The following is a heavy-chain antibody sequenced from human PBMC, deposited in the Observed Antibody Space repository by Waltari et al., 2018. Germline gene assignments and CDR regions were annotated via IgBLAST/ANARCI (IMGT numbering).Heavy chain of an antibody. V-gene: IGHV1-69*14. CDR2: IIPIFGTA. CDR1: GGPFSSYA. CDR3: ANGDSGSSLTASFDY. J-gene: IGHJ4*02. Sequence: QVQLVQSGAEVKKPGSSVKVSCQASGGPFSSYAISWVRQAPGQGLEWMGGIIPIFGTANYAQKFQGRVTITADKSTSTAYMELSSLRSEDTAVYYCANGDSGSSLTASFDYWGQGTLVTVSS. D-gene: IGHD6-6*01.